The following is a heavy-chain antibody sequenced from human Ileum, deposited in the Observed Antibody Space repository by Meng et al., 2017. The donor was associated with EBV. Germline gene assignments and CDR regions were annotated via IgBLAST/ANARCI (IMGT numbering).Heavy chain of an antibody. V-gene: IGHV4-39*07. CDR1: GGSFSSRKYY. Sequence: QLTLQESVPGLVKPAETLSLPCSVAGGSFSSRKYYWGWIRQPPVKALEWIASIYYSGTTYYTPSLQSRVSISVDKSKNQVSLNMTSMTAADTAVYYCASRELAPFDYWGQGTLVTVSS. CDR3: ASRELAPFDY. CDR2: IYYSGTT. D-gene: IGHD1-26*01. J-gene: IGHJ4*02.